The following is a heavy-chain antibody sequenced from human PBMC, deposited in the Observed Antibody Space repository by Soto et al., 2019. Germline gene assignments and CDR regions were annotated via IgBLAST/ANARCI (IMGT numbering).Heavy chain of an antibody. CDR1: GFTFSSYA. D-gene: IGHD5-18*01. Sequence: PGGSLRLSCAASGFTFSSYAMSWVRQAPGKGLEWVSAISGSGGSTYYADSVKGRFTISRDNSKNTLYLQMNSLRAEDTAVYYCAKDRVGSGYSYGSFDYWGQGXLVTVYS. V-gene: IGHV3-23*01. CDR3: AKDRVGSGYSYGSFDY. J-gene: IGHJ4*02. CDR2: ISGSGGST.